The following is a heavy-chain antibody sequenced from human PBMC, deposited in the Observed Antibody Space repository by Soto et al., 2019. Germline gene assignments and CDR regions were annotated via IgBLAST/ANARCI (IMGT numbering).Heavy chain of an antibody. CDR2: IYSGGRT. Sequence: EVQLVESGGGLVQPGGSLRLSCAASGVTVSNSYMSWVRQAPGKGLEWVSVIYSGGRTYYADSVKGRFIISRDSSKNTLYLQMNSLRAEDTAVYYCARDTYDDYRGQGTLVTVSS. D-gene: IGHD3-3*01. V-gene: IGHV3-66*01. CDR1: GVTVSNSY. J-gene: IGHJ4*02. CDR3: ARDTYDDY.